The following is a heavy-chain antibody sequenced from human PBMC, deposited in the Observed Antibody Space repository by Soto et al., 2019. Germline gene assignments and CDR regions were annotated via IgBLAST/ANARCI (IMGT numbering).Heavy chain of an antibody. CDR2: ISGSGGST. CDR1: EFTFANAW. D-gene: IGHD5-18*01. Sequence: PGGSLRLSCAASEFTFANAWISWVRQAPGKGLEWVSAISGSGGSTYYADSVKGRFTISRDNSKNTLYLQMSSLRAEDTAVYYCAKVMVKNWFDPWGQGTLVTVSS. CDR3: AKVMVKNWFDP. J-gene: IGHJ5*02. V-gene: IGHV3-23*01.